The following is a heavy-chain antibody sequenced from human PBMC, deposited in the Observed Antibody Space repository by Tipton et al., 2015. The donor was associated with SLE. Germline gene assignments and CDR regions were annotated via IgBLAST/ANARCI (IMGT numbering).Heavy chain of an antibody. CDR1: GGSFSDYY. D-gene: IGHD3-3*01. V-gene: IGHV4-59*10. CDR3: ASPNPTHPYDFWSGYPFDY. Sequence: TLSLTCAVYGGSFSDYYWSWIRQPPGKGLEWIGRIYTSGSTNYNPSLKSRVTISVDTSKNQFSLKLSSVTAADTAVYYCASPNPTHPYDFWSGYPFDYWGQGTLVTVSS. J-gene: IGHJ4*02. CDR2: IYTSGST.